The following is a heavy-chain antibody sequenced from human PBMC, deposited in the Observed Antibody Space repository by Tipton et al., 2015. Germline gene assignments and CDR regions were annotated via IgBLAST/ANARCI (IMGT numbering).Heavy chain of an antibody. J-gene: IGHJ4*02. V-gene: IGHV4-39*01. CDR2: IYYSGSA. D-gene: IGHD3-9*01. CDR3: ACQDYDSLTRDYQTVDY. CDR1: GDSISSSSYF. Sequence: TLSLTCTVSGDSISSSSYFWGWIRQPPGKGLEWSGSIYYSGSAYYNPSLKSRVTISVDTSKNQFSLKMSSVTASDTAVYYCACQDYDSLTRDYQTVDYWGQGTLVTVSS.